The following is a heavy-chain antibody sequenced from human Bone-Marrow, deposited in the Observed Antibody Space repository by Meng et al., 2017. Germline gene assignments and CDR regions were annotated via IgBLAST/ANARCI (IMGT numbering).Heavy chain of an antibody. D-gene: IGHD4-17*01. J-gene: IGHJ5*02. V-gene: IGHV6-1*01. CDR2: TYYRSKWYN. CDR1: GDSVSSNSAA. CDR3: ARNDYGEVGLYNWFDP. Sequence: SQTLSLTCAISGDSVSSNSAAWNWIRQSPSRGLEWLGRTYYRSKWYNDYAVSVKSRITINPDTSKNQFSLQLNSVTPEDTAVYYCARNDYGEVGLYNWFDPWGQGTLVTGAS.